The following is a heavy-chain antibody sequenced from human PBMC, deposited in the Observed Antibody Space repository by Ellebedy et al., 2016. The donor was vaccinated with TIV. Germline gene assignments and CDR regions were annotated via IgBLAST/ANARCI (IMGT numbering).Heavy chain of an antibody. V-gene: IGHV3-11*06. D-gene: IGHD6-13*01. J-gene: IGHJ5*02. Sequence: GESLKISXAASGFTFNDHYLSWIRQAPGKGLEWVSSISSSSSYIYYADSVKGRFTISRDNAKNSLYLQMNSLRAEDTAVYYCARDDSSSWTVRRGNWFDPWGQGTLVTVSS. CDR3: ARDDSSSWTVRRGNWFDP. CDR1: GFTFNDHY. CDR2: ISSSSSYI.